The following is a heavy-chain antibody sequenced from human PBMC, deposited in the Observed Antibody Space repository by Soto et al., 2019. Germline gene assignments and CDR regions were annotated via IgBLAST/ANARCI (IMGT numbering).Heavy chain of an antibody. CDR3: ARDIEPPGLFFDY. D-gene: IGHD6-13*01. V-gene: IGHV3-11*01. Sequence: QVQLVESGGGLVKPGGSLRLSCAASGFSFSDYYMSWIRQAPGKGLEWVSYIDFTSNSIYYADSLKGRCTISRDNAKNSLYLQMNSLRAEDTAVYYCARDIEPPGLFFDYWGQGTLVTVSS. CDR1: GFSFSDYY. CDR2: IDFTSNSI. J-gene: IGHJ4*02.